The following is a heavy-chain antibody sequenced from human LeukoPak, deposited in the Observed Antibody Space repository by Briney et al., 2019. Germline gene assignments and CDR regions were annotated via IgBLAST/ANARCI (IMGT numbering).Heavy chain of an antibody. J-gene: IGHJ4*02. CDR3: ARHFVGATPDFDY. CDR1: GHTFTSYW. V-gene: IGHV5-10-1*01. Sequence: GESLKISCKGSGHTFTSYWISWVRQMPGKGLEWMGRIDPSDSDTNYSPSFQGHVTISADKSISTAYLQWISLKASDTAMYYCARHFVGATPDFDYWGQGTLVNVSS. D-gene: IGHD1-26*01. CDR2: IDPSDSDT.